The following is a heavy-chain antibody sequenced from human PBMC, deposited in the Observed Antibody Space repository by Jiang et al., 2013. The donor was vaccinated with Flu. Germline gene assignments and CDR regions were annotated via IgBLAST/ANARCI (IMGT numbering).Heavy chain of an antibody. CDR2: IYPGXSDT. Sequence: KGSGYSFTSYWIGWVRQMPGKGLEWMGIIYPGXSDTDTARLPRPVTISADKSISTAYLQWSSLKASDTAMYYCASLPSSSSDAFDIWGQGTMVTVSS. D-gene: IGHD6-6*01. CDR1: GYSFTSYW. V-gene: IGHV5-51*01. CDR3: ASLPSSSSDAFDI. J-gene: IGHJ3*02.